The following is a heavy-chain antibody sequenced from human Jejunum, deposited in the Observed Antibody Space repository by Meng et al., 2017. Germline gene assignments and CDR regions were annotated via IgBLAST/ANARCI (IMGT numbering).Heavy chain of an antibody. CDR2: LYDSGSP. Sequence: SETLSLTCTVSGDSIKGRHYYWGWIRQPPGKGLEWIGSLYDSGSPFYNPSLKGRVAISLDTANNQFSLELRSVTAADTAVYYCARDISISWFYYWSQGTLDTVSS. CDR3: ARDISISWFYY. J-gene: IGHJ4*02. CDR1: GDSIKGRHYY. D-gene: IGHD2-2*01. V-gene: IGHV4-39*07.